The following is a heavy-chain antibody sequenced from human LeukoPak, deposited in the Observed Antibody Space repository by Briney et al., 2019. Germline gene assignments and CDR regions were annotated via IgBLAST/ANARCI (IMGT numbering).Heavy chain of an antibody. CDR3: ARAVGGSYRFDY. D-gene: IGHD1-26*01. CDR2: IYYSGST. V-gene: IGHV4-39*01. J-gene: IGHJ4*02. Sequence: SETLSLTCTVSGGSISSSSYYWGWIRQPPGKGLEWIGSIYYSGSTYYNPSLKSRVTISVDTSKNQFSLKLSSVTAADAAVYYCARAVGGSYRFDYWGQGTLVTVSS. CDR1: GGSISSSSYY.